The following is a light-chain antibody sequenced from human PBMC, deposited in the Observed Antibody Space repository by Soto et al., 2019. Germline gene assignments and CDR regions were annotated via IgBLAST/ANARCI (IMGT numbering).Light chain of an antibody. CDR1: QSVSSSY. J-gene: IGKJ4*01. CDR3: QQYGSPR. Sequence: ITLTPSVSTLSLPPAKTASLPCRASQSVSSSYLAWYQQKPGQAPRLLIYGASSRATGIPDRFSGSGSGTDFTLTISRLEPEDFAVYYCQQYGSPRFGGGTKVDI. V-gene: IGKV3-20*01. CDR2: GAS.